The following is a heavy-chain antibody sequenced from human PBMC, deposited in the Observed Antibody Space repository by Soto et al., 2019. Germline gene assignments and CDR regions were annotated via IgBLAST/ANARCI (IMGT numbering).Heavy chain of an antibody. CDR1: GGSLSSYY. Sequence: PSETLSLTCTVSGGSLSSYYWNWIRQPAGKGLEWIGRLSTSGSANYNPSLKSRVTMSVDTSPSQLSLKLNSLTAADTVVYYVAGGGEYHGFYGMDVWGQGTTVTVSS. CDR2: LSTSGSA. CDR3: AGGGEYHGFYGMDV. D-gene: IGHD3-10*01. V-gene: IGHV4-4*07. J-gene: IGHJ6*02.